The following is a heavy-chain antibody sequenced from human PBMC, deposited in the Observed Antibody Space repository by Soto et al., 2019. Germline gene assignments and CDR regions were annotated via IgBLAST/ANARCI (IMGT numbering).Heavy chain of an antibody. CDR2: IGGTDGKT. CDR1: GFTFTSFA. J-gene: IGHJ4*02. CDR3: AKGMFSSSPAAAGSFDY. V-gene: IGHV3-23*01. D-gene: IGHD3-10*01. Sequence: PGGSLRLSCAASGFTFTSFAVSWVRQAPGKGLEWVAAIGGTDGKTYYADSVKGRSTISRDNSENTLYLQMSRLRAEDTAVYFCAKGMFSSSPAAAGSFDYWGQGALVTVSS.